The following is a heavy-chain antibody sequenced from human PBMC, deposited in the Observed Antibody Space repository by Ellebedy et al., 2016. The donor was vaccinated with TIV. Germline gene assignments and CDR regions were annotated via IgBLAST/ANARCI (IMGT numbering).Heavy chain of an antibody. CDR1: GGSISRYY. J-gene: IGHJ4*02. CDR2: IYSTGTT. D-gene: IGHD3-10*01. Sequence: SETLSLTCIVSGGSISRYYWSWIRQPPGRGLEWIGNIYSTGTTNYNPSLQSRVTISLATSKNQFSLRLTSVTAADTAVYYWARIGGVSFGERPIDYWGQGTLVTVSS. V-gene: IGHV4-59*01. CDR3: ARIGGVSFGERPIDY.